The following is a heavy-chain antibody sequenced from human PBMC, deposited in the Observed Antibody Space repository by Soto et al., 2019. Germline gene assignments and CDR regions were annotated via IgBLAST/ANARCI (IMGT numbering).Heavy chain of an antibody. D-gene: IGHD2-21*02. CDR1: GYTFTDFD. V-gene: IGHV1-8*01. CDR3: ARGGALTAGYYYYYMDV. Sequence: QEPLVQSGAEVKKPGASVKVSCKASGYTFTDFDITWVRQATGQGLEWMGWMNPRSGNTGFTDKFEDRVTLTRDTSTTTAYMELSDLTSEDTAVYFCARGGALTAGYYYYYMDVWGSGTAVTVSS. J-gene: IGHJ6*03. CDR2: MNPRSGNT.